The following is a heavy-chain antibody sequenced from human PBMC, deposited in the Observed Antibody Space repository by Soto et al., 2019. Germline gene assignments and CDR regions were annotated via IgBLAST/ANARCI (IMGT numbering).Heavy chain of an antibody. Sequence: ASVKVSCKASGYIFTAYSMHWVRQAPGQGLEWMGVVNPSGGSTNYAQKFQGRVTMTRDTSTSTVYMELSSLRSEDTAVYYCARGLDDFWSGYDNWFDPWGQGTLVTVSS. CDR3: ARGLDDFWSGYDNWFDP. J-gene: IGHJ5*02. V-gene: IGHV1-46*01. CDR1: GYIFTAYS. CDR2: VNPSGGST. D-gene: IGHD3-3*01.